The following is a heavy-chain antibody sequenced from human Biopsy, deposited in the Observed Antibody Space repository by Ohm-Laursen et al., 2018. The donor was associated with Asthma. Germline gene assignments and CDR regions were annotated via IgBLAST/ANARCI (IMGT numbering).Heavy chain of an antibody. J-gene: IGHJ6*02. CDR3: ARGYSGSDRIVYYYSGLEV. CDR1: GDSFSNYA. D-gene: IGHD5-12*01. CDR2: LIPVLGTP. Sequence: AASVKVSCKPSGDSFSNYAISWVRQALGQGLEWMGGLIPVLGTPDHAQMFEGRVTITADESTSTAYMELSSLSSEDTAVYYCARGYSGSDRIVYYYSGLEVWGQGTTVTVSS. V-gene: IGHV1-69*13.